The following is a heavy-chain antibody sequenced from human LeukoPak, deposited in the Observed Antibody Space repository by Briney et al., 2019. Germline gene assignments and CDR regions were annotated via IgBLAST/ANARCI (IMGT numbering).Heavy chain of an antibody. V-gene: IGHV3-9*01. D-gene: IGHD6-19*01. Sequence: PGRSLRLSCAASGFTFDDYAMHWVRQAPGKGLEWVSGISWNSGSIGYADSVKGRFTISRDNAKNSLYLQMNSLRAEDTALYCCAKADRGIAVPYWYFDLWGRGTLVTVSS. CDR3: AKADRGIAVPYWYFDL. CDR1: GFTFDDYA. CDR2: ISWNSGSI. J-gene: IGHJ2*01.